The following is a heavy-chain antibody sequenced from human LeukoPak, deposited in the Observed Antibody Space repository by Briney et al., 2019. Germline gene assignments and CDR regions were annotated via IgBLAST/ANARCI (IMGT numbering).Heavy chain of an antibody. D-gene: IGHD3-3*01. CDR3: ARLKGLRFLEWLVHDAFDI. Sequence: ASVKVSCKASGYTFTSYYMHWVRQAPGQGLEWMGIINPSGGSTSYAQKFQGRVTMTRDTSTSTVYMELSSLRSEDTAVYYCARLKGLRFLEWLVHDAFDIWGQGTMVTVSS. CDR2: INPSGGST. V-gene: IGHV1-46*01. J-gene: IGHJ3*02. CDR1: GYTFTSYY.